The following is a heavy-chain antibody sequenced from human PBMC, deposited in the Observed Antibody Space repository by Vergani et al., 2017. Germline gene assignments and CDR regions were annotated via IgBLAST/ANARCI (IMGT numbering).Heavy chain of an antibody. V-gene: IGHV4-59*01. CDR2: IYYSGST. J-gene: IGHJ4*02. Sequence: QVQLQESGPGLVKPSETLYLTCTVSGGSISSYYWSWIRQPPGKGLEWIGYIYYSGSTNYNPSLKSRVTISVDTSKNQFSLKLSSVTAADTAVYYCARDLGRSSGWLVDYWGQGTLVTVSS. D-gene: IGHD6-19*01. CDR3: ARDLGRSSGWLVDY. CDR1: GGSISSYY.